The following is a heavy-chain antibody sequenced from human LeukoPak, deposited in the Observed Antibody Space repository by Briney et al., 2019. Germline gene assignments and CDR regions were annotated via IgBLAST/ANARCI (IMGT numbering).Heavy chain of an antibody. D-gene: IGHD3-9*01. J-gene: IGHJ4*02. CDR2: ISSSGSTI. V-gene: IGHV3-11*01. Sequence: SGGSLRLSCAASGFTFSDYYMSWIRQAPGKGLEWVSYISSSGSTIYYADSVKGRFTISRDNAKNSLYLQMNSLRAEDTAVYYCARDDIRYFDWLPTPFDFWGQGTLVTVSS. CDR3: ARDDIRYFDWLPTPFDF. CDR1: GFTFSDYY.